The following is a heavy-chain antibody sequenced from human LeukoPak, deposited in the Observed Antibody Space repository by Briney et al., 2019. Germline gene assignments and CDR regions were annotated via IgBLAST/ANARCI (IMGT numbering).Heavy chain of an antibody. D-gene: IGHD2-2*01. V-gene: IGHV3-21*01. Sequence: GGSLRLSCAASGFTFSSYSMNWVRQAPGKGLEWVSYISSISSYIYYADSVKGRSTISRDNAKNSLYLQMNSLRAEDTAVYYCARAGGYCSSTSCFATPWDYYYYYGMDVWGQGTTVTVSS. J-gene: IGHJ6*02. CDR1: GFTFSSYS. CDR2: ISSISSYI. CDR3: ARAGGYCSSTSCFATPWDYYYYYGMDV.